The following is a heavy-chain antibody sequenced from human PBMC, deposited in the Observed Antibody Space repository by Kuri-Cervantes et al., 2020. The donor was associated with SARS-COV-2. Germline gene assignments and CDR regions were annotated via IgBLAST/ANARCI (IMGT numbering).Heavy chain of an antibody. V-gene: IGHV3-30-3*01. CDR2: ISYDGSNK. CDR1: GFTFSSYA. D-gene: IGHD1-26*01. CDR3: AREGSYGYAFDI. J-gene: IGHJ3*02. Sequence: GGSLRLSCAASGFTFSSYAMHWVRQAPGKGLEWVAVISYDGSNKYYADSVKGRFTISRDNSKNTLYLQMDSLRAEDTAVYYCAREGSYGYAFDIWGQGTMVTVSS.